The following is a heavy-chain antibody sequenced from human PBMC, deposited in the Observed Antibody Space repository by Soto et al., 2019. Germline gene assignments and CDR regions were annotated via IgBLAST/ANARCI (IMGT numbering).Heavy chain of an antibody. Sequence: ASVKVSCKASGFSFTGYYLHWLRQAPGQGLEWMWWINAHSGGTEYAQKFQGRVTMTRDTSTGTVYMELGSLRSEDTAVYYCARRAGGGNFGYWGQGTLVTVSS. CDR2: INAHSGGT. J-gene: IGHJ4*02. CDR3: ARRAGGGNFGY. D-gene: IGHD2-21*01. V-gene: IGHV1-2*02. CDR1: GFSFTGYY.